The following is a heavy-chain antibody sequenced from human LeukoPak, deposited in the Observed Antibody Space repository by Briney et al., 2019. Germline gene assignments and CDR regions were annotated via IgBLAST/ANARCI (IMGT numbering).Heavy chain of an antibody. CDR1: GGSISSSSYY. Sequence: SSETLSLTCTVSGGSISSSSYYWGWIRQPPGKGLEWIGSIYYSGSTCYNPSLKSRVTISVDTSKNQFSLKLSSVTAADTAVYYCARFLYYYGMDVWGQGTTVTVSS. CDR3: ARFLYYYGMDV. V-gene: IGHV4-39*01. J-gene: IGHJ6*02. CDR2: IYYSGST.